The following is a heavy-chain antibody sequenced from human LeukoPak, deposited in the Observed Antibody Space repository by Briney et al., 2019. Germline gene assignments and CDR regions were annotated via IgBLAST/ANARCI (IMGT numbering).Heavy chain of an antibody. CDR3: ARRYFDY. V-gene: IGHV3-30*03. CDR1: GFTFNNYG. CDR2: ISYHGSDT. Sequence: GGSLRLSCVASGFTFNNYGMHWVRQAPGKGLEWMAAISYHGSDTFYTDSVKGRFSISRDNSKNTLYLQMNSPRDEDTAVYYCARRYFDYWGQGTLVTVSS. J-gene: IGHJ4*02.